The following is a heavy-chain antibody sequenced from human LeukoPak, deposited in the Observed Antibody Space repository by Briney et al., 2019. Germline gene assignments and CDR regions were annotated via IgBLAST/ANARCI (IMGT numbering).Heavy chain of an antibody. D-gene: IGHD4-23*01. Sequence: PGGSLRLSCAASGFTFSSYGMSWVRQAPGKGLEWVSSISNSGGSTYHADSVKGRFTISRDNSKNTLYLQMNSLRAEDTAVYYCARRAGGYSHPYDYWGQGILVTVSS. CDR1: GFTFSSYG. CDR2: ISNSGGST. CDR3: ARRAGGYSHPYDY. J-gene: IGHJ4*02. V-gene: IGHV3-23*01.